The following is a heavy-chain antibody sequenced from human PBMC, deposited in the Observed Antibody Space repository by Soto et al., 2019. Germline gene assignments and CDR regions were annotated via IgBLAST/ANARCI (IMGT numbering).Heavy chain of an antibody. V-gene: IGHV3-23*01. CDR1: GFTLGTNG. Sequence: GGSLRLSCAATGFTLGTNGMSWVRQAPGKGLEWVSSIIANCDTYYADSLKGRFTISRDNSKNTLFLQLNSLGAEDTALYYCTGHGGYSYLGQGTLVTVSS. J-gene: IGHJ4*02. CDR2: IIANCDT. D-gene: IGHD2-15*01. CDR3: TGHGGYSY.